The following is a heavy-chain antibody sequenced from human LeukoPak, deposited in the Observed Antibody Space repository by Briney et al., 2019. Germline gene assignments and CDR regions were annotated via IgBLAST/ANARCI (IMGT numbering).Heavy chain of an antibody. V-gene: IGHV3-53*01. CDR2: IFRDGST. D-gene: IGHD5-18*01. CDR3: ARGGAYTYGYY. J-gene: IGHJ4*02. CDR1: FTVSTNY. Sequence: PGGSLRLSCAGFTVSTNYMTWVRQAPGRGLEWVSSIFRDGSTYYGDSVRGRFSISRDASKTILYLQMSNLRVEDTAVYYCARGGAYTYGYYWGQGTLVTVSS.